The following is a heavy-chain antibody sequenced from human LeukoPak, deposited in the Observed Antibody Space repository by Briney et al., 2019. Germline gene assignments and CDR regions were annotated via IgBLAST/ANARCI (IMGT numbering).Heavy chain of an antibody. CDR1: GYTFTSYC. D-gene: IGHD2-2*01. CDR3: ARVDGIVVVPAAQFDY. V-gene: IGHV1-18*01. Sequence: ASVKVSCKASGYTFTSYCISRVRQAPGQGLEWMGWISAYNGNTNYAQKLQGRVTMTTDTSTSTAYMELRSLRSDDTAVYYSARVDGIVVVPAAQFDYWGQGTLVTVSS. J-gene: IGHJ4*02. CDR2: ISAYNGNT.